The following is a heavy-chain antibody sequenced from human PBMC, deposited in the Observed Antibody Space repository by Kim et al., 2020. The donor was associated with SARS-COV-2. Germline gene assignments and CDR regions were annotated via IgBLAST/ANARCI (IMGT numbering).Heavy chain of an antibody. V-gene: IGHV3-11*01. Sequence: GGSLRLSCVASGFTFSAYYMSWIRQTPGKGLEWISYISPSGDTVYHADSVKGRITISRDNAKNSLYLQMNSLTAEDTAVYYCARVGSTAAAGTSDYWGQG. D-gene: IGHD6-13*01. CDR1: GFTFSAYY. J-gene: IGHJ4*02. CDR2: ISPSGDTV. CDR3: ARVGSTAAAGTSDY.